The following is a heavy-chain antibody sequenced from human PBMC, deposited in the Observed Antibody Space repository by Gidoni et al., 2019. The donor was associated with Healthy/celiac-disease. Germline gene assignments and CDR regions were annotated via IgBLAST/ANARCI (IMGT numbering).Heavy chain of an antibody. Sequence: QVQLVQSGAEVKKPGSSVKVSCKASGGTFSSYAISWVRQAPGQGLEGMGGIIPIFGTANYAQKFQGRVTITADESTSTAYMELSSLRSEDTAVYYCAREIGFRYCSSTSCKHGGNYYYYGMDVWGQGTTVTVSS. CDR3: AREIGFRYCSSTSCKHGGNYYYYGMDV. CDR2: IIPIFGTA. CDR1: GGTFSSYA. J-gene: IGHJ6*02. V-gene: IGHV1-69*01. D-gene: IGHD2-2*01.